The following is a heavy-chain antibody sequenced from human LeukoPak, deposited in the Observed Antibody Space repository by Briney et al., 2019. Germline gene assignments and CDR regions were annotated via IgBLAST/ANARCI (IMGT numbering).Heavy chain of an antibody. CDR2: IYYSGYT. CDR1: GGAISSYY. J-gene: IGHJ6*03. V-gene: IGHV4-59*01. Sequence: SETLSLTCSVSGGAISSYYWSWIRQPPGKGLEWIGYIYYSGYTNSNPSLKSRVTISVDTSKNQFSLKLSSVTAADTAVYYCARTTTVRGSYYMDVWGKGTTVTISS. CDR3: ARTTTVRGSYYMDV. D-gene: IGHD3-10*01.